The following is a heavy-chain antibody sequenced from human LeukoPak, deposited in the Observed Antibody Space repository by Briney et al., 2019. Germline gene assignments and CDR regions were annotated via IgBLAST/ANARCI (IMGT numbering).Heavy chain of an antibody. CDR3: ARTRGSGTCDY. Sequence: SETLSLTCTVSGGSISSYYWSWIRQPPGKGLEWIGYIYYSGSTNYSPSLKSRLTISVDTSKNQFSLKLSSVTAADTAVYYCARTRGSGTCDYWGQGTLVTVSS. J-gene: IGHJ4*02. CDR2: IYYSGST. CDR1: GGSISSYY. D-gene: IGHD3-10*01. V-gene: IGHV4-59*01.